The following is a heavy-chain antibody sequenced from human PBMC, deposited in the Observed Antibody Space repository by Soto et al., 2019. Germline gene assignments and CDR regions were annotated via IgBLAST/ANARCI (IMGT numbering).Heavy chain of an antibody. Sequence: PSEPLSLTCTVSGGSISSYYWSWIRQPPGKGLEWIGYIYYSGSTNYNPSLKSRVTISVDTSKNQFSLKLRSVTAADTAVYYCARQSPHIAAFDYWGQGTLVTVSS. V-gene: IGHV4-59*08. CDR2: IYYSGST. CDR3: ARQSPHIAAFDY. CDR1: GGSISSYY. J-gene: IGHJ4*02. D-gene: IGHD6-6*01.